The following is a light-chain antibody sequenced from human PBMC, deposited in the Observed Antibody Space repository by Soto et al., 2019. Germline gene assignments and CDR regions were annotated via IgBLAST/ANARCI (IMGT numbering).Light chain of an antibody. CDR1: QSVSSF. CDR3: QQRSNCLFT. J-gene: IGKJ3*01. Sequence: EIEVTQSPATLSLSPGERATLSCRASQSVSSFFAWYQQKPGQSPRLLIYDASNRASGIPARFTGSGSGTDFTLTISSVEPEDSAVYYCQQRSNCLFTFGPGTKVDIK. CDR2: DAS. V-gene: IGKV3-11*01.